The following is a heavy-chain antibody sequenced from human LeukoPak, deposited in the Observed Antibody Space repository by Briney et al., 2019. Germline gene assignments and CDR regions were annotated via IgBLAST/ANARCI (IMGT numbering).Heavy chain of an antibody. D-gene: IGHD3-3*01. CDR3: ARGRMDDFWSGSSNYGMDV. V-gene: IGHV4-34*01. J-gene: IGHJ6*02. CDR2: INHSGST. CDR1: GGSFSGYY. Sequence: SETLSLTCAVYGGSFSGYYWSWIRQPPGKGLEWIGEINHSGSTNYNPSLKSRVTISVDTSKNQFSPKLSSVTAADTAVYYCARGRMDDFWSGSSNYGMDVWGQGTTVTVSS.